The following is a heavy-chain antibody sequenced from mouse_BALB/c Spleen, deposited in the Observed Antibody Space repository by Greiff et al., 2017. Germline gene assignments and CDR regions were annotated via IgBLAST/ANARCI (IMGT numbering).Heavy chain of an antibody. J-gene: IGHJ2*01. CDR1: GFTFSSYY. Sequence: EVMLVESGGGLVKLGGSLKLSCAASGFTFSSYYMSWVRQTPEKRLELVAAINSNGGSTYYPDTVKGRFTISRDNAKNTLYLQMSSLKSEDTALYYCARQDYYGSTSFDYWGQGTTLTVSS. V-gene: IGHV5-6-2*01. CDR3: ARQDYYGSTSFDY. CDR2: INSNGGST. D-gene: IGHD1-1*01.